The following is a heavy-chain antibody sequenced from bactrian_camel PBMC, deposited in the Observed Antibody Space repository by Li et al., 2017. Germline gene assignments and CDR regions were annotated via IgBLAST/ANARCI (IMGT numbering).Heavy chain of an antibody. CDR2: ISADGKNT. D-gene: IGHD1*01. CDR3: ATHMVAWSMVDFGY. Sequence: HVQLVESGGGLVQPGGSLRLSCAASGFTFSSYWMYWVRQAPGKGLEWVSSISADGKNTFYPDSLKGRFTISRDNAKNTVDLQMNSLQSEDTALYYCATHMVAWSMVDFGYWGQGTQVTVS. J-gene: IGHJ6*01. CDR1: GFTFSSYW. V-gene: IGHV3S6*01.